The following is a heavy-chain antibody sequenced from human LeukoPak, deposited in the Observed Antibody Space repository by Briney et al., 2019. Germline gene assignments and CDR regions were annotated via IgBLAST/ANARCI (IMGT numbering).Heavy chain of an antibody. CDR3: ARYYSHTSDWSEGGLDQ. Sequence: GGSLRLSCAASGFTFSSYSMNWVRQAPGKGPEWVAVIWFDGSKEYYKDFAKGRFTISRDNSKNTVYLQMNSLRAEDTAVYYCARYYSHTSDWSEGGLDQWGQGTLVTVSS. CDR2: IWFDGSKE. D-gene: IGHD6-19*01. V-gene: IGHV3-33*08. J-gene: IGHJ4*02. CDR1: GFTFSSYS.